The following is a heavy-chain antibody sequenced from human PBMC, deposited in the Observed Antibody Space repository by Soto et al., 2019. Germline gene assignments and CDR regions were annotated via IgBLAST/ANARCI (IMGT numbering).Heavy chain of an antibody. CDR3: ARWQQLSYGMDV. J-gene: IGHJ6*02. CDR1: GGSISSYY. V-gene: IGHV4-59*01. CDR2: IYYSGST. D-gene: IGHD6-13*01. Sequence: QVQLQESGPGLVKPSETLSLTCTVSGGSISSYYWSWIRQPPGKGLEWIGYIYYSGSTNYNPSLKSRXXLXVXXYKNQFSLKLSSVTAADMAVYYCARWQQLSYGMDVWGQGTTVTVSS.